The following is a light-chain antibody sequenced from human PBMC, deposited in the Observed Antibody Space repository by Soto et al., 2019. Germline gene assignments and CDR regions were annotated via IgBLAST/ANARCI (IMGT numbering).Light chain of an antibody. CDR2: DDS. V-gene: IGLV3-21*02. J-gene: IGLJ3*02. Sequence: SYELTQPPSVSVAPGQTARITCGGNNIGSKSVDWYQQKPGQAPVLVVYDDSDRPSGIPERFSGSNSGNTATLTISRVEAGDEADYYCQVWDSSSDHNWVFGGGTKLTVL. CDR3: QVWDSSSDHNWV. CDR1: NIGSKS.